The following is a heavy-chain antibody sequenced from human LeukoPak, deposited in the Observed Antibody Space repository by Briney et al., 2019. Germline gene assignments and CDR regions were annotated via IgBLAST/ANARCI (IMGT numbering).Heavy chain of an antibody. D-gene: IGHD5-24*01. V-gene: IGHV1-69*04. J-gene: IGHJ4*02. Sequence: ATVKVSCKASGGTFSSYAISWVRQAPGQGLEWMGRIIPNFGIANYAQKFQGRVTITADKSTSTAYMELSSLRSEDTAVYYCAREGEDVEMANWGQGTLVTVSS. CDR2: IIPNFGIA. CDR1: GGTFSSYA. CDR3: AREGEDVEMAN.